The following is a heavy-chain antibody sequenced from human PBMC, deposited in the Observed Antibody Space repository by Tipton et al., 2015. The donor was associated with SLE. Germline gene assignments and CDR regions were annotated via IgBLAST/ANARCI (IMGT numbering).Heavy chain of an antibody. CDR3: ARDRVVAAEDYYMDV. CDR1: GGSVNRGDYY. Sequence: TPSLTCTVSGGSVNRGDYYWTWMRQRPGKGLEWIGYISYTGSTYYSPSLKSRASISVDTSKNQFSLKLSSVTVADTAVYYCARDRVVAAEDYYMDVWGKGTTVTVSS. D-gene: IGHD2-15*01. V-gene: IGHV4-31*03. CDR2: ISYTGST. J-gene: IGHJ6*03.